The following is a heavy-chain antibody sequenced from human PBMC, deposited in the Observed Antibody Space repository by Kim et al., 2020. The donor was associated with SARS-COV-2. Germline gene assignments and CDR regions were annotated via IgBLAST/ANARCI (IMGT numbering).Heavy chain of an antibody. CDR2: ISGSGGST. J-gene: IGHJ3*02. Sequence: GGSLRLSCAASGFTFSSYAMSWVRQAPGKGLEWVSAISGSGGSTYYADSVKGRFTISRDNSKNTLYLQMNSLRAEDTAVYYCAKDRGDYYQRTSAFDIWGQGTMVTVSS. CDR1: GFTFSSYA. V-gene: IGHV3-23*01. D-gene: IGHD2-21*02. CDR3: AKDRGDYYQRTSAFDI.